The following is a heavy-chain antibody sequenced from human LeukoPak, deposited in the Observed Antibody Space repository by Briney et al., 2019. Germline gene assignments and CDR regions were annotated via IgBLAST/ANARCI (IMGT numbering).Heavy chain of an antibody. CDR1: GFTFSSYG. D-gene: IGHD4-17*01. CDR2: ISYDGSNE. J-gene: IGHJ4*02. Sequence: GRSLRLSCAASGFTFSSYGMHWVRQAPGKGLEWMAVISYDGSNEHYADSVKGRFTISRDNPKNTLYLQMNSLRAEDTAAYHCAKGRNEDGDAALNYWGQGTLVTVSS. V-gene: IGHV3-30*18. CDR3: AKGRNEDGDAALNY.